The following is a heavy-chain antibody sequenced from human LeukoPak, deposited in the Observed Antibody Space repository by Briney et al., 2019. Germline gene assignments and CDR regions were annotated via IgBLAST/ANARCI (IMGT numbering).Heavy chain of an antibody. D-gene: IGHD6-13*01. V-gene: IGHV3-23*01. CDR3: ASASSHRIAAGGDY. J-gene: IGHJ4*02. Sequence: PGGSLRLSCAASGFTFGTYAMAWVRQAPGKGLDWASVISGSGGNTYYADSVTGRFTISRDNSKNTLYLQMNSLRAEDTAVYYCASASSHRIAAGGDYWGQGTLVTVSS. CDR1: GFTFGTYA. CDR2: ISGSGGNT.